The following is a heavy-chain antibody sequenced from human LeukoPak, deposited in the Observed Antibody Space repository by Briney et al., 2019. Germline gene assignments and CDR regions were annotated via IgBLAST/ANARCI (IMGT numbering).Heavy chain of an antibody. J-gene: IGHJ4*02. CDR2: ISSSSSYI. D-gene: IGHD6-19*01. Sequence: GGSLRLSCAASGFTFSSYSMNSVRQAPGKGLEWVSSISSSSSYIYYADSVKGRFTISRDNAKNSLYLQMNSLRAEDTAVYYCARHRIAVAGPPFDYWGQGTLVTVSS. CDR1: GFTFSSYS. CDR3: ARHRIAVAGPPFDY. V-gene: IGHV3-21*01.